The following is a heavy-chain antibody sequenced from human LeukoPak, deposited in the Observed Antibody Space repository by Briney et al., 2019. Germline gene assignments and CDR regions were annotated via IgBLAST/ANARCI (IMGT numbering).Heavy chain of an antibody. CDR2: IIPIFGTA. V-gene: IGHV1-69*05. CDR3: AREYYDSSGYPPRSWYFDL. CDR1: GGTFSSYT. J-gene: IGHJ2*01. D-gene: IGHD3-22*01. Sequence: SVKVSCKASGGTFSSYTISWVRQAPGQGLEWMGGIIPIFGTANYAQKFQGRVTITTDESTSTAYMELSSLRSEDTAVYYCAREYYDSSGYPPRSWYFDLWGRGTLVTVSS.